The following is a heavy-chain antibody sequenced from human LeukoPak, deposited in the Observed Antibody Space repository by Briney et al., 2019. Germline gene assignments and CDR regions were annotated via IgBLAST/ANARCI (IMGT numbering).Heavy chain of an antibody. CDR1: GFTFSGSA. CDR2: IRSKANSYAT. V-gene: IGHV3-73*01. J-gene: IGHJ6*02. Sequence: GGSLRLSCAASGFTFSGSAMPWVRQASGKGLEWVGRIRSKANSYATAYAASVKGRFTISRDDSKNTAYLQMNSLRAEDTAVYYCARGGYCSSTSCYTGYYYGMDVWGQGTTVTVSS. D-gene: IGHD2-2*02. CDR3: ARGGYCSSTSCYTGYYYGMDV.